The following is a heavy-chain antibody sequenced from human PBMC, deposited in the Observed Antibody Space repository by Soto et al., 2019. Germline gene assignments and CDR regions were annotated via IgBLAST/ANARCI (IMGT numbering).Heavy chain of an antibody. CDR1: GGSINSGGYY. D-gene: IGHD4-4*01. V-gene: IGHV4-31*03. CDR3: ARDVTTRTSTYYYAMDV. Sequence: SETLSLTCTVSGGSINSGGYYWNWIRQHPGKGLEWLGYLYYRGNTYYNPSLKSRITISGDTSKNQFSLKLSSVTAADTAVYYCARDVTTRTSTYYYAMDVWGQGTTVTVSS. CDR2: LYYRGNT. J-gene: IGHJ6*02.